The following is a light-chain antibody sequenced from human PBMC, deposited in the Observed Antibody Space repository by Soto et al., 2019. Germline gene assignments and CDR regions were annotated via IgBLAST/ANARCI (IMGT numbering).Light chain of an antibody. Sequence: QSSETLPVCPDERAPLFWRASQRVSGNLAWYQQKPGQAPRLLMYGASIRATGFPDRFSGSVSETDFTLTNSRLEPKDFAVYYCHQHNNSPPGTFCQRTRPEIK. V-gene: IGKV3-15*01. CDR2: GAS. CDR3: HQHNNSPPGT. J-gene: IGKJ5*01. CDR1: QRVSGN.